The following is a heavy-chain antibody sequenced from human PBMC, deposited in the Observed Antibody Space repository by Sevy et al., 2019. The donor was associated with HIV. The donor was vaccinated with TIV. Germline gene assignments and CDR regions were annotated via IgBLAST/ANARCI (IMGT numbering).Heavy chain of an antibody. CDR2: LKSKADGGTV. J-gene: IGHJ4*02. CDR1: GFTFGDYA. Sequence: GGSLRLSCTTSGFTFGDYAMNWVRQAPGKGLEWVAFLKSKADGGTVDHAASVKGRFTISRDTSKSIAYLQMNDLTTEDTGVYYCTRWKGLQSIFDYWGQGALVTVSS. V-gene: IGHV3-49*04. D-gene: IGHD1-1*01. CDR3: TRWKGLQSIFDY.